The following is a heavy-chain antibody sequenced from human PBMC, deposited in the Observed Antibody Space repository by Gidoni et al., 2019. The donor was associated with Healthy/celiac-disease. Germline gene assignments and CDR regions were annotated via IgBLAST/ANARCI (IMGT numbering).Heavy chain of an antibody. D-gene: IGHD3-3*01. Sequence: EVQLLESGGGLVQPGGSLRLSCAASGFTFSSYAMSWVRQAPGKGLEWVSAISGRGGSTYYADSVKGRCTISRDNSKNTLYLQMNSLRAEDTAVYYCAKTPHWLEFWSGYKWGQGTLVTVSS. V-gene: IGHV3-23*01. CDR2: ISGRGGST. J-gene: IGHJ4*02. CDR3: AKTPHWLEFWSGYK. CDR1: GFTFSSYA.